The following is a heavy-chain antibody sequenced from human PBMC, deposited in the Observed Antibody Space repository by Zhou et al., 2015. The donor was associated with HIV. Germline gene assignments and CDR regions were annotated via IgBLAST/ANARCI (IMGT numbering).Heavy chain of an antibody. CDR1: GFTFSSYG. J-gene: IGHJ6*03. Sequence: QVQLVESGGGVVRPGGSLRLSCAASGFTFSSYGMHWVRQAPGKGLEWVALISYDGRETDYADSLKGRLTISRDSSKNRLYLQLNSLRGDDTATYYCARGDRTYYYHSYYMDVWGTGTTVTVSS. D-gene: IGHD1-14*01. CDR3: ARGDRTYYYHSYYMDV. CDR2: ISYDGRET. V-gene: IGHV3-30*03.